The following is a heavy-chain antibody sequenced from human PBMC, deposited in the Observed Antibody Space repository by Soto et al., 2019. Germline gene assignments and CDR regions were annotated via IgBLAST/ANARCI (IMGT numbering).Heavy chain of an antibody. CDR2: IIPILGIA. CDR3: ARDQTTQDYYYGMDV. V-gene: IGHV1-69*04. D-gene: IGHD2-15*01. CDR1: GGTFSSYT. J-gene: IGHJ6*02. Sequence: SVKVSCKASGGTFSSYTISWVRQAPGQGLEWMGRIIPILGIANYAQKFQGRVTITADKSTSTAYMELSSLRSEDTAVYYCARDQTTQDYYYGMDVWGQGTTVTVS.